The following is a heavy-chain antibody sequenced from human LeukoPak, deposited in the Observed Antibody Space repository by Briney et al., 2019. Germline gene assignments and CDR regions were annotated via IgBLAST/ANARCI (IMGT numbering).Heavy chain of an antibody. Sequence: SETLSLTCTVSGGSISSYYWSWIRQPPGKGLEYIGYIYYSGSTNYNPSLKSRVTMSVDTSKNQFSLNLKSVTAADTAIYYCARWGYYQSGYFVVEYWGQGTLVTVS. CDR1: GGSISSYY. J-gene: IGHJ4*02. CDR2: IYYSGST. D-gene: IGHD3-22*01. V-gene: IGHV4-59*01. CDR3: ARWGYYQSGYFVVEY.